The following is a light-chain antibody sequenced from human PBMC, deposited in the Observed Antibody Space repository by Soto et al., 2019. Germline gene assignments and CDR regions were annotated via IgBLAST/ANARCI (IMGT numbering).Light chain of an antibody. Sequence: QSVLTQPPSASGSPGQSGAISCTGTSSVFAGYNYVSWYQQHPGKAPKLMIYEVNKRPSVVPDRFSGSKSGNTASLTVSGLQAEDEADYYCSSYAGSSNVFGTGTKLTVL. CDR2: EVN. J-gene: IGLJ1*01. CDR1: SSVFAGYNY. V-gene: IGLV2-8*01. CDR3: SSYAGSSNV.